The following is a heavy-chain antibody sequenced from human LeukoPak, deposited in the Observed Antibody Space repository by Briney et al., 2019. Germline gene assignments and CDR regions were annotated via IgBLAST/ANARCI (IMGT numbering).Heavy chain of an antibody. CDR2: ISWNSGSI. V-gene: IGHV3-9*01. CDR1: GFTFSSYW. J-gene: IGHJ4*02. CDR3: AKGSIAAVAGSFFDY. D-gene: IGHD6-19*01. Sequence: GGSLRLSCAASGFTFSSYWMHWVRQAPGKGLVWVSGISWNSGSIGYADSVKGRFTISRDNAKNSLYLQMNSLRAEDTALYYCAKGSIAAVAGSFFDYWGQGTLVTVSS.